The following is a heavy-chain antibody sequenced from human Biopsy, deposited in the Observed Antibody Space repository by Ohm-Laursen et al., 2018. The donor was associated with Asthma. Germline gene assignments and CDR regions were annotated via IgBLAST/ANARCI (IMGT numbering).Heavy chain of an antibody. D-gene: IGHD4-17*01. CDR1: GFAVSRDY. Sequence: SLRLFCAASGFAVSRDYMFWVRQAPGKGLEWVSVIYNDGRAYYADSVKGRFTVSRDNSKNTLFLQMNSLRAEDTAVYYCTRTTTVTTTYAMDVWGRGATVTVSS. CDR2: IYNDGRA. V-gene: IGHV3-53*01. J-gene: IGHJ6*02. CDR3: TRTTTVTTTYAMDV.